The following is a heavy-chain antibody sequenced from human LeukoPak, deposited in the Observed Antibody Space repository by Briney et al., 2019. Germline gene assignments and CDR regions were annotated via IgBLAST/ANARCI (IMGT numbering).Heavy chain of an antibody. J-gene: IGHJ4*02. V-gene: IGHV3-74*01. D-gene: IGHD3-22*01. Sequence: GGSLRLSCAASGFTFSSYWMHWVRQAPGKGLVWVSRINSDGSSTSYADSVKGRFTISRDNAKNTLYLQMNSLRAEDTAVYFCAKRGVVIRVILVGCHKDVYYFDSWGQGALVTVSS. CDR2: INSDGSST. CDR3: AKRGVVIRVILVGCHKDVYYFDS. CDR1: GFTFSSYW.